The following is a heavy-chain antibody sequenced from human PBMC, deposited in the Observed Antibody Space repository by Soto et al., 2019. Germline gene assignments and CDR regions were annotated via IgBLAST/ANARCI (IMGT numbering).Heavy chain of an antibody. D-gene: IGHD3-10*01. V-gene: IGHV3-53*01. Sequence: EVQLVESGGGLIQPGGSLKLSCAASGFTVGNNYMSWVRQAPGKGLEWVSLIYSTGTTKYADSVKGRFTVSRGNAKNTLYLQMNSLRAEDTAVYYCAKDGRGSGSHYNSFGYWGPGTLVTVSS. J-gene: IGHJ4*02. CDR2: IYSTGTT. CDR1: GFTVGNNY. CDR3: AKDGRGSGSHYNSFGY.